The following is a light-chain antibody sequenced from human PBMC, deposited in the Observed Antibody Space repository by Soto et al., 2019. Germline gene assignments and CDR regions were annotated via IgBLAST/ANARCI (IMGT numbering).Light chain of an antibody. CDR1: QSISSY. CDR2: AAS. CDR3: QQGYSTPRT. Sequence: DIQMTQSPSSLSASVGDRVTITCRASQSISSYLTWYQQKPRKAPKLLIYAASSLQSGVPSRFSGSGSGTDFTLTISSLRPEDFATYYCQQGYSTPRTFGQGTEVEIK. J-gene: IGKJ1*01. V-gene: IGKV1-39*01.